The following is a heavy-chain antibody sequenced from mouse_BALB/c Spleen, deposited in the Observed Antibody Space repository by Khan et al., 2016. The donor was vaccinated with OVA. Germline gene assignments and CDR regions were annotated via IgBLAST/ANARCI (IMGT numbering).Heavy chain of an antibody. Sequence: EVELVESGGDLVKPGGSLKLSCAASGFTFSSYSMSWVRQTPDKRLEWVATISSGGDYNYYPDNVKGRFTISRDNAKNTLYLKMSSLKSEDTAMYYCASHLTGSFAYWGQGTLVTVSA. V-gene: IGHV5-6*01. CDR2: ISSGGDYN. J-gene: IGHJ3*01. CDR1: GFTFSSYS. CDR3: ASHLTGSFAY. D-gene: IGHD4-1*01.